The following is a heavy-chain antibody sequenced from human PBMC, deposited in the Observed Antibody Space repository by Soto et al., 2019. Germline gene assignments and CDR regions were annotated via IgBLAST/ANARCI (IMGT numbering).Heavy chain of an antibody. CDR1: GYTFSVYH. J-gene: IGHJ6*02. V-gene: IGHV1-2*02. D-gene: IGHD1-26*01. CDR3: ATELPRGVEG. Sequence: VHLVQSRAEVTQPGASVKVSCKASGYTFSVYHMHWVPQAPGQGLESMGWVHPNRGGTNYAQSLEGRVTLTRDTSINTAYMELSRLTSDDTAVYSGATELPRGVEGWGQGTTVTVSS. CDR2: VHPNRGGT.